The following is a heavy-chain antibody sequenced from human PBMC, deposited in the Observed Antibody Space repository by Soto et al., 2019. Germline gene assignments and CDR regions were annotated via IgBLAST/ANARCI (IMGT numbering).Heavy chain of an antibody. D-gene: IGHD3-9*01. Sequence: ASVKVSCKASGGTFSSYAISWVRQAPGQGLEWMGGIIPIFGTANYAQKFQGRVTITADKSTSTACMELSSLRSEDTAVYYCARGAQYYGILTGYYPSYYYYGMDVWGQGTTVTVSS. CDR3: ARGAQYYGILTGYYPSYYYYGMDV. V-gene: IGHV1-69*06. CDR2: IIPIFGTA. CDR1: GGTFSSYA. J-gene: IGHJ6*02.